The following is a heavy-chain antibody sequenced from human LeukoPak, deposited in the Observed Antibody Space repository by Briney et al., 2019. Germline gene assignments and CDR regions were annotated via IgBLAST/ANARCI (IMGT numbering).Heavy chain of an antibody. CDR1: GFTFDDYA. V-gene: IGHV3-9*01. J-gene: IGHJ5*02. CDR2: ISWSSGSI. D-gene: IGHD3-22*01. CDR3: ARGASHYYDSSGYRNWFDP. Sequence: QPGRSLRLSCAASGFTFDDYAMHWVRQAPGKGLEWVSGISWSSGSIGYADSVKGRFTISRDNAKNSLYLQMNSLRAEDTAVYYCARGASHYYDSSGYRNWFDPWGQGTLVTVSS.